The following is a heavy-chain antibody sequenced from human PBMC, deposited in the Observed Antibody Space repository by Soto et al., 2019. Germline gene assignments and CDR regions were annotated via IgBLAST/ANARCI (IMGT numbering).Heavy chain of an antibody. CDR2: IYYSGST. CDR3: ARIAGYSSGWYLFSWFDS. V-gene: IGHV4-59*01. J-gene: IGHJ5*01. CDR1: GGSISSYY. D-gene: IGHD6-19*01. Sequence: SETLSLTCTVSGGSISSYYWSWIRQPPGKGLEWIGYIYYSGSTNYNPSLKSRVTISVDTSKNQFSLKLSSVTAADTAVYYCARIAGYSSGWYLFSWFDSRGQGTLVTVSS.